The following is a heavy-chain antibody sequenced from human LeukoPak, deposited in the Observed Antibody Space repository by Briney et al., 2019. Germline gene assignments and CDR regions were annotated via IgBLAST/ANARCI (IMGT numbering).Heavy chain of an antibody. J-gene: IGHJ5*02. CDR1: GGSISSYY. V-gene: IGHV4-4*07. D-gene: IGHD2-2*01. CDR2: IYTSGST. CDR3: ARTSSVVVPFRRTYGFDP. Sequence: NPSETLSLTCTVSGGSISSYYWSWIRQPAGKGLEWIGRIYTSGSTNYNPSLKSRVTMSVDTSKNQFSLKLSSVTAADTAVYYCARTSSVVVPFRRTYGFDPWGQGTLVTVSS.